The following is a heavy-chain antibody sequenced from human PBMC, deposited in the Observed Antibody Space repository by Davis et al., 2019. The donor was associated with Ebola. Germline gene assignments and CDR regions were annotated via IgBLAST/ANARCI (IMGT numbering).Heavy chain of an antibody. V-gene: IGHV3-30-3*01. D-gene: IGHD6-13*01. CDR2: ISYDGSNK. CDR3: ARSSSWYRGYFDY. J-gene: IGHJ4*02. Sequence: GESLKISCAASGFTFSSYAMHWVRQAPGKGLEWVAVISYDGSNKYYADSVKGRFTISRGNSKNTLYLQMNSLRAEDTAVYYCARSSSWYRGYFDYWGQGTLVTVSS. CDR1: GFTFSSYA.